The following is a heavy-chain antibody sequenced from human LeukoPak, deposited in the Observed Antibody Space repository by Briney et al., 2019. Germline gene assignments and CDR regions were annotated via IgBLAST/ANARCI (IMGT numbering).Heavy chain of an antibody. V-gene: IGHV4-34*01. D-gene: IGHD3-3*01. CDR3: ARQGFPQWRFLGNWFDP. Sequence: SETLSLTCAVYGGSFSGYYWSWIRQPPGKGLEWIGEINHSGSTNYNPSLKSRVTISVDTSKNQFSLKLSSVTAADTAVYYCARQGFPQWRFLGNWFDPWGQGTLVTVSS. CDR2: INHSGST. J-gene: IGHJ5*02. CDR1: GGSFSGYY.